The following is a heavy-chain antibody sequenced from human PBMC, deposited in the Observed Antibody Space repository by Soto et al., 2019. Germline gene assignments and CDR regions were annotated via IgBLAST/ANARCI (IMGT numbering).Heavy chain of an antibody. V-gene: IGHV4-59*08. CDR1: GGSISSDY. Sequence: SETLSLTCTVSGGSISSDYWSWIRQPPGKGLEWIGYIYYGGSTHSNPSLKSRVIISLDTSKNQFSLKLSSVTAADTAVYYCATLPPRIVVVVLPIPSWGQGTLVTVSS. D-gene: IGHD2-15*01. CDR2: IYYGGST. CDR3: ATLPPRIVVVVLPIPS. J-gene: IGHJ4*02.